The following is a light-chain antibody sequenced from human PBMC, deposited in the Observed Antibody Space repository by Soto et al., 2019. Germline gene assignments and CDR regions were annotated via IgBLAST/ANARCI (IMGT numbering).Light chain of an antibody. V-gene: IGKV3-15*01. CDR2: GAS. CDR1: QSVSSN. CDR3: QQYNYWPPIT. Sequence: TQSPATLSLSPGERATLSCRASQSVSSNLAWYQQKPGQAPRLLIYGASTRATGIPARFSGSGSGTEFTLTIGSLQSEDFAVYYCQQYNYWPPITFGQGTRLEIK. J-gene: IGKJ5*01.